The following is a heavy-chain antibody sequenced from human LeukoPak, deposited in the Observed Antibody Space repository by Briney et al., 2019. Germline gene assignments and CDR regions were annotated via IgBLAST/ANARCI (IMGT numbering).Heavy chain of an antibody. J-gene: IGHJ5*02. Sequence: GASVKVSCKASGYTFTGYYMHWVRQAPGQGLEWMGWINPNSGGTNYAQKFQGRVTMTTDTSTSTAYMELRSLRSDDTAVYYCARDRDWFDPWGQGTLVTVSS. CDR1: GYTFTGYY. V-gene: IGHV1-2*02. CDR3: ARDRDWFDP. CDR2: INPNSGGT.